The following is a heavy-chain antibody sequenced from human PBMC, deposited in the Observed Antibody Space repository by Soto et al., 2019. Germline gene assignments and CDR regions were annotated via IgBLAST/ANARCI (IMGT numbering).Heavy chain of an antibody. J-gene: IGHJ4*02. V-gene: IGHV3-30*18. CDR3: AKDCTQLDYGDYVPCFDY. CDR1: GFTFSSYG. D-gene: IGHD4-17*01. Sequence: QVQLVESGGGVVQPGRSLRLSCAASGFTFSSYGMHWVRQAPGKGLEWVAVISYDGSNKYYADSVKGRFTISSDNSKNTLYLQMNSLRAEDTAVYYCAKDCTQLDYGDYVPCFDYWGQGTLVTVSS. CDR2: ISYDGSNK.